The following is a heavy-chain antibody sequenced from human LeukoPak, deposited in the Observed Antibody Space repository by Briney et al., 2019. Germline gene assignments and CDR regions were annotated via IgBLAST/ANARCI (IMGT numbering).Heavy chain of an antibody. D-gene: IGHD2-15*01. CDR1: GGSISSYY. CDR3: ARASLGYCSGGSCALDY. Sequence: SETLSPTCTVSGGSISSYYWSWIRQPPGKGLEWIGYIYYSGSTNYNPSLKSRVTISVDTSKNQFSLKLSSVTAADTAVYYCARASLGYCSGGSCALDYWGQGTLVTVSS. J-gene: IGHJ4*02. V-gene: IGHV4-59*01. CDR2: IYYSGST.